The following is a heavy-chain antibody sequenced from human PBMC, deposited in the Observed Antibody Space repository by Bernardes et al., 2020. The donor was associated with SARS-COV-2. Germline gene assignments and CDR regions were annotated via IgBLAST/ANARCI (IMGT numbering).Heavy chain of an antibody. CDR3: ARTFYYDRGGDSLFDF. D-gene: IGHD2-21*01. CDR2: ISPKSGAT. CDR1: GYTFSDYY. Sequence: ASVKVSCKAAGYTFSDYYIHWLRQAPGQGFEWMGWISPKSGATNYAQKFQGRVTMTRDTASSTDYMELSRLRSDDTAVYYCARTFYYDRGGDSLFDFWGQGTLVTVSS. J-gene: IGHJ4*02. V-gene: IGHV1-2*02.